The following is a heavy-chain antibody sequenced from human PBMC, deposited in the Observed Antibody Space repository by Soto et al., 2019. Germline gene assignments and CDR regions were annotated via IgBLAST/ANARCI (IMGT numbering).Heavy chain of an antibody. CDR1: GGTFSSYT. CDR3: ATADGSSYYFDY. D-gene: IGHD5-12*01. J-gene: IGHJ4*02. Sequence: SVKVSCKASGGTFSSYTISWVRQAPGQGLEWMGRIIPTLGIANYAQKFQGRVTITADKSTSTAYMELSSLRSEDTAVYYCATADGSSYYFDYWGQGTLVTVSS. CDR2: IIPTLGIA. V-gene: IGHV1-69*02.